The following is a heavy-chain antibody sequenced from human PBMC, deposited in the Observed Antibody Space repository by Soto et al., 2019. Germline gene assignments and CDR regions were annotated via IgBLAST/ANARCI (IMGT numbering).Heavy chain of an antibody. CDR2: ISWNSGSI. D-gene: IGHD6-13*01. J-gene: IGHJ4*02. V-gene: IGHV3-9*01. CDR3: AKDRSRRIAAVFDY. Sequence: EVQLVESGGGLVQPGRSLRLSCAASGFTFDDYAMHWVRQAPGKGLEWVSGISWNSGSIGYADSVKGRFTISRDNAKNSQYLQMNSLRAEDTALYYCAKDRSRRIAAVFDYWGQGTLVTVSS. CDR1: GFTFDDYA.